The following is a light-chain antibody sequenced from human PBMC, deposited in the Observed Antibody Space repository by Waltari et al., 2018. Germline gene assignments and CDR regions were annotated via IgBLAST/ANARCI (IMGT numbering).Light chain of an antibody. Sequence: QSALTQPASVSGSPGQSITISCTGTSSDVGGYNYVSWYQQHPGKVPKLLIFDVSNRPAGGSSRFPGSKSGNTASLTISGLQAEDESDYYCCSFTSRSTWVFGGGTKLTVL. CDR3: CSFTSRSTWV. CDR2: DVS. V-gene: IGLV2-14*01. CDR1: SSDVGGYNY. J-gene: IGLJ3*02.